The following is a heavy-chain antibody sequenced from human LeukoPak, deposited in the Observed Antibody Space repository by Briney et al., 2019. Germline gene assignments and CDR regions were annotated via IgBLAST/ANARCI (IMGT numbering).Heavy chain of an antibody. V-gene: IGHV4-39*07. CDR1: GGSISSSSYY. CDR3: ARVNHEWFGELYFDY. CDR2: IYYSGST. Sequence: SETLSLTCTVSGGSISSSSYYWGWIRQPPGKGLEWIGSIYYSGSTYYNPSLKSRVTISVDTSKNQFSLKLSSVTAADTAVYYCARVNHEWFGELYFDYWGQGTLVTVSS. D-gene: IGHD3-10*01. J-gene: IGHJ4*02.